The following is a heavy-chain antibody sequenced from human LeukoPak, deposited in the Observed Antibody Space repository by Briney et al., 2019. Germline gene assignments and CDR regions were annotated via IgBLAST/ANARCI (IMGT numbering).Heavy chain of an antibody. CDR2: IYYSGST. J-gene: IGHJ4*01. CDR1: GGSISSYY. V-gene: IGHV4-59*01. Sequence: SETLSLTCTVSGGSISSYYWSWIRQPPGKGLEWIGYIYYSGSTNYNPSLKSRVTISVDTSKNQFSLKLSSVTAADAAVYYCARATYSSSFGSYFDYWGQGTLVTVSS. CDR3: ARATYSSSFGSYFDY. D-gene: IGHD6-13*01.